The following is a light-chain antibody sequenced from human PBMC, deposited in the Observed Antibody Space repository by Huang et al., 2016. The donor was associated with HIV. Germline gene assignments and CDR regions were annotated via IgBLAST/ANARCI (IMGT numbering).Light chain of an antibody. CDR2: SAS. V-gene: IGKV1-NL1*01. Sequence: DIQMTQSPSSLSASIGDRVTITCRASRAISNSLAWYKQKAGKAPKLLVYSASKLQSGVPSRFSGSGSGTDYTLTISSLQPEDFATYYCQQYYDTLLTFGQGTKVDIK. J-gene: IGKJ1*01. CDR1: RAISNS. CDR3: QQYYDTLLT.